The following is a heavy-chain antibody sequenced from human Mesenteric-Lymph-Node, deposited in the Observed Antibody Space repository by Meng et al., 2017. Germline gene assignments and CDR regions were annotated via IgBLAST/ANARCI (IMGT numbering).Heavy chain of an antibody. CDR3: ARDRGSGWSEEESGFDY. CDR1: GFIFRSYW. Sequence: GGSLRLSCAASGFIFRSYWMSWLRHVPGKGLEWVANIKQDSSERNYVGSVKGRFTISRDDAKDSLYLQMNSLRAEDTGVYYCARDRGSGWSEEESGFDYWGQGTLVTVSS. V-gene: IGHV3-7*01. CDR2: IKQDSSER. D-gene: IGHD6-19*01. J-gene: IGHJ4*02.